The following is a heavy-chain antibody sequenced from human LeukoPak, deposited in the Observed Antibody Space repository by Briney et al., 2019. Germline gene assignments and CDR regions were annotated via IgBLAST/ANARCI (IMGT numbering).Heavy chain of an antibody. V-gene: IGHV4-59*01. Sequence: PSETLPLTCTVSGVSISSYYWSWIRQPPGKGLEWIGNIYDRGSTKYNPSLKSRVTISVDTSKNQFSLRLSSVTAADTAVYYCARGRTFDNWGQGTLVTVSS. J-gene: IGHJ4*02. CDR1: GVSISSYY. CDR3: ARGRTFDN. CDR2: IYDRGST.